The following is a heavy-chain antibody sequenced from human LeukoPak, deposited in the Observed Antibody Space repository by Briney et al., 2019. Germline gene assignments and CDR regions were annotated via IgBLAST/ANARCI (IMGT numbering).Heavy chain of an antibody. CDR2: ISGSGGST. V-gene: IGHV3-23*01. D-gene: IGHD6-13*01. Sequence: PGGSLRLSCAASGFTFSSYAMSWVRQGPGRGLECVSAISGSGGSTYYADSVKGRFTISRDNSKNTLYLQMSSLRAEDTAVYYCADNPYSCSWSYPDYWGQGTLVTVSS. CDR3: ADNPYSCSWSYPDY. J-gene: IGHJ4*02. CDR1: GFTFSSYA.